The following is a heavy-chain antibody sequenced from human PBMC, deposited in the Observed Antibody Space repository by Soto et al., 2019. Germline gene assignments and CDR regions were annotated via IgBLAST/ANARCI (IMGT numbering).Heavy chain of an antibody. CDR3: ATDLGMPSGGRWYSTFFED. CDR2: IWADGSSQ. D-gene: IGHD2-15*01. CDR1: GFTFSSRG. Sequence: QVQLVESGGGVVQPGRSLRLSCEASGFTFSSRGMHWVRQAPGKGLEWVALIWADGSSQYYGDSVKGRFTISRDNSRNTLYLQMHSLRAEDTAVYSCATDLGMPSGGRWYSTFFEDWGQGTLVTVSP. J-gene: IGHJ4*02. V-gene: IGHV3-33*01.